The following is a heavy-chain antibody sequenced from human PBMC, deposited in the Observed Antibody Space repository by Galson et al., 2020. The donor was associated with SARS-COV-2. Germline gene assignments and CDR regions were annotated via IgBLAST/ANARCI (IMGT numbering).Heavy chain of an antibody. Sequence: SGPTLVKPTKTLTLTCTFSGFSLSTSGMCVSWIRQPPGKALEWLALIEWDDDKFYSASLKTRLTISKDTSKNQVVLIMTNMDPVDTATYYCARMGYSGWPRGIDYWGQGTLVTFSS. D-gene: IGHD6-19*01. J-gene: IGHJ4*02. CDR3: ARMGYSGWPRGIDY. CDR2: IEWDDDK. CDR1: GFSLSTSGMC. V-gene: IGHV2-70*01.